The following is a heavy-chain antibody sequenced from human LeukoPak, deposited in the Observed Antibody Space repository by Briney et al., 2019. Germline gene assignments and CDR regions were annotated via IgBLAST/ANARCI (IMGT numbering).Heavy chain of an antibody. Sequence: PGGSLRLSCAASGFTFSDHYMDWVRQAPGKGLEWVGRTRNKANSYTTEYAASVKGRFTISRDDSKNSLYLQMNSLKTEDTAVYYCAREGGSGSYYWAFDIWGQGTMVTVSS. CDR3: AREGGSGSYYWAFDI. V-gene: IGHV3-72*01. D-gene: IGHD1-26*01. CDR1: GFTFSDHY. J-gene: IGHJ3*02. CDR2: TRNKANSYTT.